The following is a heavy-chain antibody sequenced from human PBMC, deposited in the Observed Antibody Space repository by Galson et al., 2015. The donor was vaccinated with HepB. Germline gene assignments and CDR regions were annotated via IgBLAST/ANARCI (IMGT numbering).Heavy chain of an antibody. V-gene: IGHV3-73*01. Sequence: SLRLSCATSGFRFTKYSMSWVRQTSGKGLEWVGRIRSKASSYATAYAASVKGRFTIFRDDSKSTAYLQMNSLKTEDTAVYYCTRICVTIIVVVILDYWGQGTLVTVSS. J-gene: IGHJ4*02. CDR3: TRICVTIIVVVILDY. D-gene: IGHD3-22*01. CDR2: IRSKASSYAT. CDR1: GFRFTKYS.